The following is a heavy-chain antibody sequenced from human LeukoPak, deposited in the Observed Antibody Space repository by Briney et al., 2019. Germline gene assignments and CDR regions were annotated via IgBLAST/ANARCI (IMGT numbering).Heavy chain of an antibody. CDR3: ARAPYYYGSGSQTGDDWFDP. V-gene: IGHV1-2*02. J-gene: IGHJ5*02. Sequence: ASVKVSCKASGCTFTGYYMHWVRQAPGQGPEWMGWINPNSGGTNYAQKFQGRVTMTRDTSISTAYMELSRLRSDDTAVYYCARAPYYYGSGSQTGDDWFDPWGQGILVTVSS. CDR2: INPNSGGT. D-gene: IGHD3-10*01. CDR1: GCTFTGYY.